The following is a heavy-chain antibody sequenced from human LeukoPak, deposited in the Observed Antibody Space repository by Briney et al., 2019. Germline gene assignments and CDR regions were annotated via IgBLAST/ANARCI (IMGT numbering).Heavy chain of an antibody. D-gene: IGHD2-21*02. Sequence: GSLRLSCAASGFTFDRFTIHWVRQTPGKGLEWVSLINRRGHTFYADSVKGRFTIPRDDSRNSVFLQMNSLRPEDTALYHCAKEVDCPSDCLFFHSWGQGTLVTVSS. V-gene: IGHV3-43*01. CDR2: INRRGHT. CDR3: AKEVDCPSDCLFFHS. J-gene: IGHJ4*02. CDR1: GFTFDRFT.